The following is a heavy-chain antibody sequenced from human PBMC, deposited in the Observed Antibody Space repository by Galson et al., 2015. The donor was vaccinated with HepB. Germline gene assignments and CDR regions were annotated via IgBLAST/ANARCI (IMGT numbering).Heavy chain of an antibody. V-gene: IGHV3-9*01. Sequence: SLRLSCAASGFTFDDYAMHWVRQAPGRGLEWVSGISWNSGSIGYADSVKGRSTISRDNAKNSLYLQMNSLRAEDTALYYCAKDSYYDSSGYYDYWGQGTLVTVSS. CDR2: ISWNSGSI. J-gene: IGHJ4*02. CDR3: AKDSYYDSSGYYDY. D-gene: IGHD3-22*01. CDR1: GFTFDDYA.